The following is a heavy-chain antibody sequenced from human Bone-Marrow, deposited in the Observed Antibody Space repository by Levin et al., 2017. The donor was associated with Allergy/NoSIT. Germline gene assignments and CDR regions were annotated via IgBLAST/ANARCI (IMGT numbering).Heavy chain of an antibody. CDR3: TSGDFDFWSGYYSFEY. V-gene: IGHV3-15*01. Sequence: GGSLRLSCAASGLTFTNAWMNWVRQAPGKGLEWVGLIKTNADGGTIDYAAPVKGRCTISRDDSNNTLYLHMNSLKTEDTAVYYCTSGDFDFWSGYYSFEYWGQGTLVTVSS. J-gene: IGHJ4*02. CDR2: IKTNADGGTI. CDR1: GLTFTNAW. D-gene: IGHD3-3*01.